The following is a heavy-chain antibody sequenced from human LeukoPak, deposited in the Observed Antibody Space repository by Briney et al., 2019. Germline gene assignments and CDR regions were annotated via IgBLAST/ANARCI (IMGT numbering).Heavy chain of an antibody. V-gene: IGHV1-69*13. CDR1: GGTFSSYA. CDR3: ARSQRGLSYYFDY. Sequence: GASVKVSCKASGGTFSSYAISWVRQAPGQGLEWMGGIIPIFGTANYAQKFQGRVTITADESTSTAYMELSSLRSEDTAVYYCARSQRGLSYYFDYWGQGTLVTVSS. CDR2: IIPIFGTA. J-gene: IGHJ4*02. D-gene: IGHD6-25*01.